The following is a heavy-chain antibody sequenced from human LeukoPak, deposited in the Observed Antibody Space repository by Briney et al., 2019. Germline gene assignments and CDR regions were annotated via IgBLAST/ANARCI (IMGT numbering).Heavy chain of an antibody. Sequence: SEALSLTCAVYGGSFSGYYWSWIRQPPGKGLEWIGEINHSGSTNYNPSLKSRVTISVDTSKNQFSLKLSSVTAADTAVYYCARVGRSSGYHRSVYYFDYWGQGTLVTVSS. V-gene: IGHV4-34*01. CDR2: INHSGST. D-gene: IGHD3-22*01. CDR3: ARVGRSSGYHRSVYYFDY. CDR1: GGSFSGYY. J-gene: IGHJ4*02.